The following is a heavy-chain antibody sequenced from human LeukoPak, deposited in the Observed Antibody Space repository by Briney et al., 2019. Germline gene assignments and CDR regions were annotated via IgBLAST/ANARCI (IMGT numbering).Heavy chain of an antibody. V-gene: IGHV1-8*01. CDR2: MNPRNGNT. CDR1: GYTFTNYE. Sequence: GASVKVSCTASGYTFTNYEMNWVRQATGQGLEWMGWMNPRNGNTAYAQKFQGRVTMTRDTSITTAYLELSSLTSDDTAVYYCVKAAITLTLNADWFEPWGQGTLVTVSS. CDR3: VKAAITLTLNADWFEP. J-gene: IGHJ5*02. D-gene: IGHD5-18*01.